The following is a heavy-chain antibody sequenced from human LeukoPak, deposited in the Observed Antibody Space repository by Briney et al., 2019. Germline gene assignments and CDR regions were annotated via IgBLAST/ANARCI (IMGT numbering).Heavy chain of an antibody. CDR1: GYTFTSYG. CDR3: ARDFYKTLTCFDL. J-gene: IGHJ2*01. D-gene: IGHD2/OR15-2a*01. Sequence: GASVNPSSKASGYTFTSYGISWVRQAPGQGLEWMGWISGYNGKTNYAHKVQGRVTMTTDTSTSTAFLEVRSLRSDDTAVYYCARDFYKTLTCFDLWGDGTLVTVSS. V-gene: IGHV1-18*01. CDR2: ISGYNGKT.